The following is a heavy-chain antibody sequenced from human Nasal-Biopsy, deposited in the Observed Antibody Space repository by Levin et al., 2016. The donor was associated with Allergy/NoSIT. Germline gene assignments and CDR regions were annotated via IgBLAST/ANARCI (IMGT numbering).Heavy chain of an antibody. J-gene: IGHJ6*03. D-gene: IGHD2/OR15-2a*01. CDR2: ISGTGNT. CDR1: GFTFGRYV. V-gene: IGHV3-23*01. Sequence: GGSLRLSCAASGFTFGRYVMSWVRQAPGKGLEWVSDISGTGNTYYTVSVKGRFTVSRENSKNMVHLQMNNLRVEDTAIYYCAKEGGMNIPRHYMDVWGRGTTVTVSS. CDR3: AKEGGMNIPRHYMDV.